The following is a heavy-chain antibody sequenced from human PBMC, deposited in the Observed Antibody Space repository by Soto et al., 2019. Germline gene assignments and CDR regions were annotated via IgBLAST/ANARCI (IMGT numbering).Heavy chain of an antibody. CDR2: IYYSGST. D-gene: IGHD6-13*01. Sequence: QLQLQESGPGLVKPSETLSLTCTVSGGSISSSSYYWGWIRQPPGKGLEWIGSIYYSGSTYYNPSLKSRVTISVDTSKNQFSLKLSSVTAADTAVYYCASHPETLGIAAVDLWGRGTLVTVSS. CDR1: GGSISSSSYY. V-gene: IGHV4-39*01. J-gene: IGHJ2*01. CDR3: ASHPETLGIAAVDL.